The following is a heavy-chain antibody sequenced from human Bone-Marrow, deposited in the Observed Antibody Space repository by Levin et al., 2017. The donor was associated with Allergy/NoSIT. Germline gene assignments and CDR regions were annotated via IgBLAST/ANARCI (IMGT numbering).Heavy chain of an antibody. V-gene: IGHV3-30*02. D-gene: IGHD2-2*01. J-gene: IGHJ6*02. CDR1: GFTFVKYG. CDR3: AKDPCSSATCYGSYYYFDGFDV. CDR2: VSYDGRNA. Sequence: PGGSLRLSCAASGFTFVKYGMHWVRQRPGKGLEWVAYVSYDGRNAYYAESMRGRFTISRDNVKDRLFLQLNSLRADDTAVYFCAKDPCSSATCYGSYYYFDGFDVWGRGTTVTVSS.